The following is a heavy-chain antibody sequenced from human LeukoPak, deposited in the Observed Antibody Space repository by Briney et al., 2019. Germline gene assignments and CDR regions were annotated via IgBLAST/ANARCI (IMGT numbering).Heavy chain of an antibody. V-gene: IGHV3-9*01. Sequence: PGGSLRLSCAASGFTFDDYAMHWVRQAPGKGLEWVSGISWNSGSIGYADSVKGRFTISRDNAKNSLYLQMNSLRAEDTALYYCARRAGDPRTGGAFDIWGQGTMVTVSS. J-gene: IGHJ3*02. CDR2: ISWNSGSI. CDR3: ARRAGDPRTGGAFDI. D-gene: IGHD3-10*01. CDR1: GFTFDDYA.